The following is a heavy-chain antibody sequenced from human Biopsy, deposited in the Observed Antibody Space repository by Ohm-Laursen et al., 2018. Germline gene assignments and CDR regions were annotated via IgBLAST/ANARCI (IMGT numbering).Heavy chain of an antibody. CDR1: GFAFTLYE. CDR2: IYGGGSPV. V-gene: IGHV3-48*03. D-gene: IGHD1-26*01. J-gene: IGHJ3*01. CDR3: ARLNSGTYDAYDL. Sequence: SLRLSCAASGFAFTLYEMNWVRQAPGKGMEWISYIYGGGSPVSYADSVKGRFTISRDNAQNSLYLHMNSLRAEDTAVYYCARLNSGTYDAYDLWGQGTMVIVSS.